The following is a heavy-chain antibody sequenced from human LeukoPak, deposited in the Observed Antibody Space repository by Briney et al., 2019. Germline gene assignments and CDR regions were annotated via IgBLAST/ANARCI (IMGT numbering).Heavy chain of an antibody. D-gene: IGHD4-17*01. Sequence: PGGSLRLSCAASGFTFSSYAMNWVRQAPGKGLEWVSAISGAGGSTYFADFVKGRFTIYRDNSKNTLYLQMNSLRAEDTAVYYCASRATVTTFFDYWGQGTLVTVSS. J-gene: IGHJ4*02. CDR2: ISGAGGST. V-gene: IGHV3-23*01. CDR1: GFTFSSYA. CDR3: ASRATVTTFFDY.